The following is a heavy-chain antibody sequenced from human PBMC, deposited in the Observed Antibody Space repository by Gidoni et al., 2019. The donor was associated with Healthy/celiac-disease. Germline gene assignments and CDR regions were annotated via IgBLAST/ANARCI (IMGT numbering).Heavy chain of an antibody. D-gene: IGHD3-16*01. CDR2: IYYSGST. CDR3: ARKGDTLADAFDI. V-gene: IGHV4-39*01. CDR1: GGPTRSSSYY. J-gene: IGHJ3*02. Sequence: QLPLPEAGPGLVKPSEALSPPLTVSGGPTRSSSYYWGWIRQPPGKGLEWVGSIYYSGSTYYNPSLKSRVTISVDTSKNQFSLKLSSVTAADTAVYYCARKGDTLADAFDIWGQGTMVTVSS.